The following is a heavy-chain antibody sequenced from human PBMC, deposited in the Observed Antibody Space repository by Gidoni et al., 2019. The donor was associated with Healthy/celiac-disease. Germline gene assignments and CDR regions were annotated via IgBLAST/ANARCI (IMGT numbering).Heavy chain of an antibody. J-gene: IGHJ4*02. D-gene: IGHD3-22*01. V-gene: IGHV3-53*01. CDR3: ARDYYDSSGYYYNY. CDR2: IYSGGST. CDR1: GFTVSSNY. Sequence: EVQLVESGGGSIQPGGSLRLSCAASGFTVSSNYMSWVRQAPGKGLEWVSVIYSGGSTYYADSVKGRFTISRDNSKNTLYLQMNSLRAEDTVVYYCARDYYDSSGYYYNYWGQGTLVTVSS.